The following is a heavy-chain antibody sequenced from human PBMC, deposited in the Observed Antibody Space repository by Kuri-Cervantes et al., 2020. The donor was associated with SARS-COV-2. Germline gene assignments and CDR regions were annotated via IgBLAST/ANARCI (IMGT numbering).Heavy chain of an antibody. V-gene: IGHV3-48*03. CDR1: GFTFSGHW. D-gene: IGHD1-26*01. CDR2: ISSSVSTI. J-gene: IGHJ4*02. Sequence: LSLTCAASGFTFSGHWIHWVRQAAGKGLEWVSYISSSVSTIYYAVSWKGRFTISRDNAKNSLYLQMNGLRAEDTAVYYCAREIQWAVFLEGIFDYWGQGTLVTVSS. CDR3: AREIQWAVFLEGIFDY.